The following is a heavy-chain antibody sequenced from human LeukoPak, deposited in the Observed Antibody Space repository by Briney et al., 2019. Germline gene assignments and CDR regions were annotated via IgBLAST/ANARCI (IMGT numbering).Heavy chain of an antibody. CDR2: IIPIFGTA. CDR3: ASFSGEVK. D-gene: IGHD3-10*01. J-gene: IGHJ4*02. CDR1: GYTFTSYG. Sequence: ASVNVSCKASGYTFTSYGISWVRQAPGQGLEWMGGIIPIFGTANYAQKFQGRVTITADESTSTAYMELSSLRSEDTAVYYCASFSGEVKWGQGTLVTVSS. V-gene: IGHV1-69*13.